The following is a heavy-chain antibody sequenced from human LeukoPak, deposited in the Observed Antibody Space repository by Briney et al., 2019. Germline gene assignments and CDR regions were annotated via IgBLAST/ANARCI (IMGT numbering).Heavy chain of an antibody. CDR3: ARAPDWLEIDY. CDR1: GFTFSSYA. CDR2: ISYDGSNK. Sequence: QPGGSLRLSCAASGFTFSSYAMHWVRQAPGKGLEWVAVISYDGSNKYYADSVKGRFTISRDNSKNTLYLQMNSLRAEDTAVYYCARAPDWLEIDYWGQGTLVTVSS. J-gene: IGHJ4*02. D-gene: IGHD3-9*01. V-gene: IGHV3-30-3*01.